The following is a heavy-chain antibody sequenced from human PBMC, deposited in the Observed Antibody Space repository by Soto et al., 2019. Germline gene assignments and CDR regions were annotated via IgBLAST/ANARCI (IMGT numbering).Heavy chain of an antibody. J-gene: IGHJ6*02. Sequence: XAVKVAYKASGGPFSSYAISWVRQAPGQGLEWMGGIIPIFGTANYAQKFQGRVTITADESTSTAYMERSSLRSEDTAVYYCARAGDSNFYYYGMDVWGQGTTVT. CDR2: IIPIFGTA. D-gene: IGHD2-21*02. CDR3: ARAGDSNFYYYGMDV. V-gene: IGHV1-69*01. CDR1: GGPFSSYA.